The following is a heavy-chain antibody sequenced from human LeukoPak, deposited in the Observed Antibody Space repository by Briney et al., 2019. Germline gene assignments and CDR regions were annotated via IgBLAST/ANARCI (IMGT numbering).Heavy chain of an antibody. CDR2: IYSGGGT. J-gene: IGHJ4*02. V-gene: IGHV3-53*01. D-gene: IGHD4-17*01. CDR3: ARELGDPGDS. Sequence: GGSLRLSCAASGFTLSSYSMNWVRQAPGKGLEWVSAIYSGGGTYYADSVKGRFIISRDNPKNAVYLQMSSLRAEDTAVYYCARELGDPGDSWGQGTLVTVSS. CDR1: GFTLSSYS.